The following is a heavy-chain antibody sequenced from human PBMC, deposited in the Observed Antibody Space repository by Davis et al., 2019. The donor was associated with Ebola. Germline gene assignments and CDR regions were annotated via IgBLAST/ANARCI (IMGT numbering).Heavy chain of an antibody. D-gene: IGHD1-26*01. CDR3: ATLPGYY. Sequence: PGGSLRLSCSASGFIFSTYVMSWVRQAPGKGLEWVSTYGTSADTYYADSVKGRFTISRDNSKNTLYLQMNNLRVEDTAVYYCATLPGYYWGQGTLVTVSS. CDR1: GFIFSTYV. V-gene: IGHV3-23*01. J-gene: IGHJ4*02. CDR2: GTSADT.